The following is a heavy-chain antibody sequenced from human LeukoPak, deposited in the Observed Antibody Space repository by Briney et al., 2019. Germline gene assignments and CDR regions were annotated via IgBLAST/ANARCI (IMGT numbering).Heavy chain of an antibody. CDR1: GFTFSSYW. J-gene: IGHJ4*02. CDR3: ARDQYSSSSGHDY. Sequence: GGSLRLSCASSGFTFSSYWMHWVRQAPGKGLGWVSRINSDGSSTSYADSVKGRFTISRDNAKNTLYLQMNSLRAEDTAVYYCARDQYSSSSGHDYWGQGTLVTVSS. D-gene: IGHD6-6*01. V-gene: IGHV3-74*01. CDR2: INSDGSST.